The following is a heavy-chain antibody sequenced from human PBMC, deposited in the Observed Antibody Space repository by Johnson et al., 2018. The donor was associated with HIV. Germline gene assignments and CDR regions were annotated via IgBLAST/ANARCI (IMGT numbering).Heavy chain of an antibody. Sequence: VQLVESGGGLLQPGRSLRLSCAASGFTFDDYAVHWVRQAPGKGLEWVSGIRWNSGSIAYADSVKGRFTISRDNAKNSLYVQMNSLRAEDTAVYYCARALGATYAFDIWGQGTMVTVSS. CDR3: ARALGATYAFDI. CDR1: GFTFDDYA. D-gene: IGHD1-26*01. CDR2: IRWNSGSI. V-gene: IGHV3-9*01. J-gene: IGHJ3*02.